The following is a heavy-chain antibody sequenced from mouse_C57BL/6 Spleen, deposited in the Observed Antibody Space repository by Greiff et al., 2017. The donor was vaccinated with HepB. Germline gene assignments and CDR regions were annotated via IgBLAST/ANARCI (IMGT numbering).Heavy chain of an antibody. D-gene: IGHD1-1*01. CDR1: GFTFTDYY. CDR3: ARKITTVVAHWYFDV. J-gene: IGHJ1*03. Sequence: EVKLVESGGGLVQPGGSLSLSCAASGFTFTDYYMSWVRQPPGKALEWLGFIRNKANGYTTEYSASVKGRFTISRDNSQSILYLQMKALRAEDSATYYCARKITTVVAHWYFDVWGTGTTVTVSS. V-gene: IGHV7-3*01. CDR2: IRNKANGYTT.